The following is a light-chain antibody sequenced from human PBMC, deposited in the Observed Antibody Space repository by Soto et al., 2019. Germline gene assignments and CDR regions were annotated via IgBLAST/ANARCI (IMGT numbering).Light chain of an antibody. CDR1: QSVSSNY. Sequence: EIVLTQSPGTLSLSPGERATHSCRASQSVSSNYLVWYQQKPGQAPRLLMNGASSRATGIPDRFSGSGSGTDFTLTISRLEPEDFAVYYCQQYGSSPRVTFGGGTKVEIK. J-gene: IGKJ4*01. CDR3: QQYGSSPRVT. CDR2: GAS. V-gene: IGKV3-20*01.